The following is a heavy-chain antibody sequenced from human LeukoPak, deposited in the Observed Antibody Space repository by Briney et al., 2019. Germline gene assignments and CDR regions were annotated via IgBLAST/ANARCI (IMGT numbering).Heavy chain of an antibody. V-gene: IGHV3-21*01. J-gene: IGHJ4*02. CDR3: ARDVGGFFDY. D-gene: IGHD2-15*01. CDR1: GFSFSSYS. CDR2: ISGSGKNI. Sequence: GGSLRLSCVASGFSFSSYSLNWVRQAPGKGLERVSSISGSGKNIYYADSVKGRFIISRDNAKNSLYLQMNSLRVEDTAVYYCARDVGGFFDYWGQGILVTVSS.